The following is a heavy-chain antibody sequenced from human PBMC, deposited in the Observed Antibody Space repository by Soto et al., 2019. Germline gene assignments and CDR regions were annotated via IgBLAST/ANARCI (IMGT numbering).Heavy chain of an antibody. CDR1: GYTFTGYY. J-gene: IGHJ6*02. CDR2: INPNSGGT. Sequence: GASVKVSCKASGYTFTGYYMHWVRQAPGQGLEWMGWINPNSGGTNYAQKFQGWVTMTRDTSISTAYMELSRLRSDDTAVYYCARVGGVSGYGLNYYYYYGMDVRGQGTTVTVSS. V-gene: IGHV1-2*04. CDR3: ARVGGVSGYGLNYYYYYGMDV. D-gene: IGHD5-18*01.